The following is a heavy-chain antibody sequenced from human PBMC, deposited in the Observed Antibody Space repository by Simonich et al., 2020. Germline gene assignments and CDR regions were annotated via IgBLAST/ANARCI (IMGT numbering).Heavy chain of an antibody. CDR1: GFTFSSYA. V-gene: IGHV3-23*01. CDR3: AKEESYSSTSCYDAFDI. CDR2: MSGSGGST. Sequence: EVQLLESGGGLVQPGGSLRLSCAASGFTFSSYAMSWVRQAPGKGLGWVSAMSGSGGSTSYADSVKGRFTISRDNSKNTLYLQMNSLRAEDTAVYYCAKEESYSSTSCYDAFDIWGQGTMVTVSS. D-gene: IGHD2-2*01. J-gene: IGHJ3*02.